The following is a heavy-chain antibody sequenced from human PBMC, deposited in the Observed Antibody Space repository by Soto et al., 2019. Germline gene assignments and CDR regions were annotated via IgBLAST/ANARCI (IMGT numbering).Heavy chain of an antibody. CDR1: GYNFPSSN. CDR2: MNAANGNA. Sequence: QERLVQSGAELRRPGASVKISCRASGYNFPSSNVNWVRQASGQGPEWLGWMNAANGNAAFARDFQGRVTLTRDLSTDTAYWELGGLSSGDTARYYCARAVGIGVPGLDLWGPGTFVTVS. D-gene: IGHD1-26*01. J-gene: IGHJ5*02. CDR3: ARAVGIGVPGLDL. V-gene: IGHV1-8*01.